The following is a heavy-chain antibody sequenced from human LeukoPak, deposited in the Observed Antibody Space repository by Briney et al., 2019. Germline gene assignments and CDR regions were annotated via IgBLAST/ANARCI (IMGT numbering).Heavy chain of an antibody. Sequence: ASVKVPCKASGYTFTSYYMHWVRQAPGQGLEWMGIINPSGGSTSYAQKFQGRVTMTRDTSTSTVYMELSSLRSEDTAVYYCATALVVAGTPNWFDPWGQGTLVTVSS. CDR2: INPSGGST. CDR1: GYTFTSYY. D-gene: IGHD6-19*01. V-gene: IGHV1-46*01. CDR3: ATALVVAGTPNWFDP. J-gene: IGHJ5*02.